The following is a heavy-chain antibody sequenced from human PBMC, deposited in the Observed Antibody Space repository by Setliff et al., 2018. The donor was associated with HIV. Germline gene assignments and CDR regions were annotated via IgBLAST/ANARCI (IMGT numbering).Heavy chain of an antibody. V-gene: IGHV3-33*07. J-gene: IGHJ3*02. Sequence: GESLKISCAASGLTFSMYWMSWVRQAPGKGLEWVAVIWYDGSNKYYADSVKGRFTISRDNSKNTLYLQMNSLRAEDTAVYYCAREMDEYSSGWDYNGGNAFDIWGQGTMVTVSS. CDR2: IWYDGSNK. D-gene: IGHD6-19*01. CDR3: AREMDEYSSGWDYNGGNAFDI. CDR1: GLTFSMYW.